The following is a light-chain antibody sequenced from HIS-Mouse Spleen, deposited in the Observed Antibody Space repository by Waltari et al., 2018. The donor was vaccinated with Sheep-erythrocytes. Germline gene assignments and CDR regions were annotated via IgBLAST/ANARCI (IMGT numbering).Light chain of an antibody. CDR3: CSYAGSYNHV. CDR1: SSDVGGYNY. CDR2: DVS. Sequence: QSALTQPRSVSGSPGQSVTLSCTGTSSDVGGYNYVPWYKQHPGTAPNLMIYDVSKRPSGVPDRFSGSKSGNTASLTISGLQAEDEADYYCCSYAGSYNHVFATGTKVTVL. J-gene: IGLJ1*01. V-gene: IGLV2-11*01.